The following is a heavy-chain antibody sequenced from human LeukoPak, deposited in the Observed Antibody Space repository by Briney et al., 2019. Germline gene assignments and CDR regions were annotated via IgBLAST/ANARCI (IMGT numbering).Heavy chain of an antibody. D-gene: IGHD3-10*01. J-gene: IGHJ4*02. CDR3: AGTPYYGSGSSPDY. CDR2: IYYSGST. Sequence: SVTLSLTCTVSGGSVSSGSYYWSWIRLPPGKGLGRIGYIYYSGSTNYNPSLKSRVTISVDTSKNQFSLKLSPVTAADTAVYYCAGTPYYGSGSSPDYWGQGTLVTVSS. V-gene: IGHV4-61*01. CDR1: GGSVSSGSYY.